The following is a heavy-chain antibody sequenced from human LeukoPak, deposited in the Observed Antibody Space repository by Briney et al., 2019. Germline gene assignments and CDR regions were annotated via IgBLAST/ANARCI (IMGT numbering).Heavy chain of an antibody. V-gene: IGHV3-30*01. CDR2: ISYDGSNK. J-gene: IGHJ5*02. CDR1: GFTFSSYA. Sequence: GGSLRLSCAASGFTFSSYAMHWVRQAPGKGLGWVAVISYDGSNKYYADSVKGRFTISRDHSKNTLYLQMNSLRAEDTAVYYCARAESPSWFDPWGQGTLVTVSS. D-gene: IGHD6-19*01. CDR3: ARAESPSWFDP.